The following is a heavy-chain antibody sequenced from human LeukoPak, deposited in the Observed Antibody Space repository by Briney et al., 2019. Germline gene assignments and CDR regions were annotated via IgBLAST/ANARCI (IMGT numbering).Heavy chain of an antibody. CDR2: INHSGST. V-gene: IGHV4-34*01. CDR1: GGSFSGYY. Sequence: SETLSLTCAVYGGSFSGYYWSWIRQPPGKGLEWIGEINHSGSTNYNPSLKSRVTMSVDTSKNQFSLKVSSVTAADTAVYYCARDNSFTSLFDYWGQGTLVTVSS. J-gene: IGHJ4*02. CDR3: ARDNSFTSLFDY. D-gene: IGHD1-14*01.